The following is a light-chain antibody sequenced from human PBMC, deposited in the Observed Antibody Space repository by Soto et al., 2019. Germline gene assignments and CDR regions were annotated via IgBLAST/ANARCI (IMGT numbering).Light chain of an antibody. CDR1: SSDIGTYKY. CDR3: HSYTRSSTYV. V-gene: IGLV2-14*01. J-gene: IGLJ1*01. Sequence: QSALTQPASVSGSPGQSITISCTGTSSDIGTYKYVSWYQHHPGKAPKLIIFEVSYRPLGVSNRFSGSKSGNTASLTISGLLPEDEADYYCHSYTRSSTYVFGSGTKVTVL. CDR2: EVS.